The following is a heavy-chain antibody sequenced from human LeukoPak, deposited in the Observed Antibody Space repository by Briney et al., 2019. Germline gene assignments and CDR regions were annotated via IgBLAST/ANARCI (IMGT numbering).Heavy chain of an antibody. J-gene: IGHJ4*02. CDR3: AKDNDYGDSPLDY. D-gene: IGHD4-17*01. V-gene: IGHV3-21*04. CDR1: GFTFSSYS. CDR2: ISSSSSYI. Sequence: GGSLRLSCAASGFTFSSYSMNWVRQAPGKGLEWVSSISSSSSYIYYADSVKGRFTISRDNAKNSLYLQMNSLRAEDTAVYYCAKDNDYGDSPLDYWGQGTLVTVSS.